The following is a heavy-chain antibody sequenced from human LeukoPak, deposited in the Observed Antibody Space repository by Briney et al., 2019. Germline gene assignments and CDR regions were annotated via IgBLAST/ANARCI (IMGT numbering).Heavy chain of an antibody. CDR1: GGSISSYY. Sequence: SETLSLTCTVSGGSISSYYWSWIRQPPGKGLEWIGYIYYSGSTNYNPSLKSRVTISVDTSKNQFSLKLSSVTAADTAVYYCAKDQLLYMDYYYYYMDVWGKGTTVTVS. V-gene: IGHV4-59*01. D-gene: IGHD2-2*02. J-gene: IGHJ6*03. CDR2: IYYSGST. CDR3: AKDQLLYMDYYYYYMDV.